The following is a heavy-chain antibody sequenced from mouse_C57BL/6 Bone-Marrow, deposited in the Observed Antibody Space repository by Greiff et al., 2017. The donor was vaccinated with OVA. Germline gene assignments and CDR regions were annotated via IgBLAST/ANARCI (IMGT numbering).Heavy chain of an antibody. Sequence: EVQLQESVAELVRPGASVKLSCTASGFNFTNTYMHWVKQRPEQGLEWIGRIDPANGNTNYAPKFQGKATITADTSSNTAYLQLSSLTSEDTAIYYCARDYVSSYAVYCDMDDWGQGTTVTVAS. CDR1: GFNFTNTY. V-gene: IGHV14-3*01. CDR2: IDPANGNT. D-gene: IGHD1-1*01. J-gene: IGHJ4*01. CDR3: ARDYVSSYAVYCDMDD.